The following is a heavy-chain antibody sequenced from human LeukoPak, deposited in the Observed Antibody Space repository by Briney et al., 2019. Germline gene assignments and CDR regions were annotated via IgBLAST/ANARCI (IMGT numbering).Heavy chain of an antibody. CDR2: INHSGST. CDR1: GGSISSSSCY. D-gene: IGHD4-17*01. CDR3: ARYRAVRPLNGDYWLYYYYYGMDV. J-gene: IGHJ6*02. V-gene: IGHV4-39*07. Sequence: SETLSLTCTVSGGSISSSSCYWGWIRQPPGKGLEWIGEINHSGSTNYNPSLKSRVTISVDTSKNQFSLKLSSVTAADTAVYYCARYRAVRPLNGDYWLYYYYYGMDVWGQGTTVTVSS.